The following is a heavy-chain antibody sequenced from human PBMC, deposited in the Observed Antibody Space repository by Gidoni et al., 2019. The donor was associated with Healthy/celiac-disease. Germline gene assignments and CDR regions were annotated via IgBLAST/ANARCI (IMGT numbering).Heavy chain of an antibody. CDR1: GFTFSSYA. V-gene: IGHV3-23*01. CDR3: ARPSTVVTPFFDY. D-gene: IGHD2-21*02. CDR2: ISGSGGST. J-gene: IGHJ4*02. Sequence: EVQLLESGGGLVQPGGSLRLSCAASGFTFSSYAMSWGRQAPGKGLEGVSAISGSGGSTYYADSVKGRFTISRDNSKNTLYLQMTSLRAEDTAVYYCARPSTVVTPFFDYWGQGTLVTVSS.